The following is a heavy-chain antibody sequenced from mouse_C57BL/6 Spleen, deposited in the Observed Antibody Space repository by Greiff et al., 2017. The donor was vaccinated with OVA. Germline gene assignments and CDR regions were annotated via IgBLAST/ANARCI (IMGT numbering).Heavy chain of an antibody. Sequence: QVQLQQSGAELVRPGTSVKVSCKASGYAFTNYLIEWVKQRPGQGLEWIGVINPGSGGTNYNEKFKGKATLTADKSSSTAYMQLSSLTSEDSAVYFCARRRDYEGAMDYWGQGTSVTVSS. CDR3: ARRRDYEGAMDY. V-gene: IGHV1-54*01. CDR2: INPGSGGT. J-gene: IGHJ4*01. CDR1: GYAFTNYL. D-gene: IGHD2-4*01.